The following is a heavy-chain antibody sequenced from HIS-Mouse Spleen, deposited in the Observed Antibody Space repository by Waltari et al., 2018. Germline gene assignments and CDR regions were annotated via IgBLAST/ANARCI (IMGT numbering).Heavy chain of an antibody. CDR2: INPNSGGT. V-gene: IGHV1-2*02. CDR3: ARDLGCSSTSCYDGWFDP. CDR1: GYTFTGYY. D-gene: IGHD2-2*01. Sequence: QVQLVQSGAEVKKPGASVKVSCKASGYTFTGYYMHWVRQAPGQGLEWMGWINPNSGGTNYAQKFQGRVTMTRDTSISTAYMELSRLRSDDTAVYYCARDLGCSSTSCYDGWFDPWGQGTLVTVSS. J-gene: IGHJ5*02.